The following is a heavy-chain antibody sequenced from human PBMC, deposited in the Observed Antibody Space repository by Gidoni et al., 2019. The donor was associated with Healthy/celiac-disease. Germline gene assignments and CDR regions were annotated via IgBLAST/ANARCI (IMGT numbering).Heavy chain of an antibody. Sequence: EVQLVESGGGLVQPGRSLRLSCAASGFTFDDYAMPWVRQDPGKGLGWVSGISWNSGSIGYADSVKGRFTISRDNAKNSLYLQMNSLRAEDTALYYCAKDMTRPGFDYWGQGTLVTVSS. CDR3: AKDMTRPGFDY. CDR1: GFTFDDYA. V-gene: IGHV3-9*01. J-gene: IGHJ4*02. CDR2: ISWNSGSI.